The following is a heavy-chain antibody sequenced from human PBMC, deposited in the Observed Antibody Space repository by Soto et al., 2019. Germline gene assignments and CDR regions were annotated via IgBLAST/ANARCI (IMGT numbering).Heavy chain of an antibody. V-gene: IGHV4-30-4*01. D-gene: IGHD2-15*01. J-gene: IGHJ5*02. Sequence: QVQLQESGPGLVKPSQTLSLTCTVSGGSISSGDYYWSWIRQPPGKGLEWIGYIYYSGSTYYNPSLKSRVTISLDTSKNQFSLKLSSVTAADTAVYYCARVPEGHCSGGSCYVNWFDPWGQGTLVTVSS. CDR3: ARVPEGHCSGGSCYVNWFDP. CDR1: GGSISSGDYY. CDR2: IYYSGST.